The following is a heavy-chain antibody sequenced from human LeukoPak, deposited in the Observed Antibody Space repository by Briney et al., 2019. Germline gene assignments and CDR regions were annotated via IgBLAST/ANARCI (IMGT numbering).Heavy chain of an antibody. CDR3: ARDGIVGATDYYYGMDV. J-gene: IGHJ6*02. Sequence: SETLSLTCTVSGGSISSYYWSWIRQPPGKGLEWIGYIYYSGSTNYNPSLKSRVTISVDTSKNQFSLKLSSVTAADTAVYYCARDGIVGATDYYYGMDVWGQGTTVTVSS. CDR1: GGSISSYY. D-gene: IGHD1-26*01. CDR2: IYYSGST. V-gene: IGHV4-59*01.